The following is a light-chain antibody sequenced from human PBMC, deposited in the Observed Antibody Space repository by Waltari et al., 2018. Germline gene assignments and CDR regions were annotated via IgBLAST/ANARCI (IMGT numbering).Light chain of an antibody. J-gene: IGLJ1*01. Sequence: QSALTQPASVSGSPGQSITISCTGTTSDVGSYTLFSWYQHHPGKAPKLIIFEVSERPPGVSNRFSGSKSGNTASLTISGLQAEDEADYHCCSYAGNSIYVFGTGTRVTVL. CDR3: CSYAGNSIYV. CDR2: EVS. CDR1: TSDVGSYTL. V-gene: IGLV2-23*02.